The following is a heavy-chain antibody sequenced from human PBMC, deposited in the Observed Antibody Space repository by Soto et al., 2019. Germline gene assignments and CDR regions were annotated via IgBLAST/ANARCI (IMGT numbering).Heavy chain of an antibody. J-gene: IGHJ4*02. CDR1: SDSVSSNNW. Sequence: QVQLQESGPGLVKPSETLSLTCAVSSDSVSSNNWWGWVRQPPGKGLKWIGEVYRTGSTNYNPSLKSRVTASMDNSKNLFSLRLFFVTAADTAVYYCARVNLAAAGEFDYWGQGALVTVSS. CDR3: ARVNLAAAGEFDY. CDR2: VYRTGST. D-gene: IGHD6-13*01. V-gene: IGHV4-4*02.